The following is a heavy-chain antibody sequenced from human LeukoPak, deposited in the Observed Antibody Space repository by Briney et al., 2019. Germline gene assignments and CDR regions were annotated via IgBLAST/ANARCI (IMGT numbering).Heavy chain of an antibody. CDR2: ISWNSGTI. Sequence: QAGGSLRLSCAASGFTFGNYAMHWVRQAPGKGLEWVSGISWNSGTIAYADSVKGRFTISRDNAKNSLYLQMNSLRPEDTALYYCAKDGYYYGMDVWGQGTTVTVSS. V-gene: IGHV3-9*01. CDR3: AKDGYYYGMDV. J-gene: IGHJ6*02. CDR1: GFTFGNYA.